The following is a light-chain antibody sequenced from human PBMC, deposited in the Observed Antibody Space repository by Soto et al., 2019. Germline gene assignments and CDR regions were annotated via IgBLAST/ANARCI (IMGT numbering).Light chain of an antibody. V-gene: IGLV2-23*01. CDR1: SSDVGSYNL. J-gene: IGLJ3*02. CDR3: GSYEGTSTFWV. CDR2: EGS. Sequence: QSALTQPASVSGSPGQAITISCTGTSSDVGSYNLVSWYQQHPGKAPKLMIYEGSERPSGVSNRFSGSKSGNTASLTISGLQAEDEADYYCGSYEGTSTFWVFGGGTKLTVL.